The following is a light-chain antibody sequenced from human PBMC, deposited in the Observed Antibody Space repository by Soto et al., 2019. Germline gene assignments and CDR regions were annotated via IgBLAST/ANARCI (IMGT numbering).Light chain of an antibody. CDR1: SSNIGGNS. Sequence: VLTQPPSVSAAPGQKVTISCSGSSSNIGGNSVSWYQQLPGTAPKLLIYDDNKRPSGIPDRFSGSKSGTSATLGITGLQTGDEADYYCGSWDSSLCAYVFGTGTKVTVL. CDR2: DDN. V-gene: IGLV1-51*01. J-gene: IGLJ1*01. CDR3: GSWDSSLCAYV.